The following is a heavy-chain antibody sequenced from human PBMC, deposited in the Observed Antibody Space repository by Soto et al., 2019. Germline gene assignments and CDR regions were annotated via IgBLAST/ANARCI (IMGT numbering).Heavy chain of an antibody. Sequence: SGGSLRLSCAASGFTFSSYAMSWVRQAPGKWLGWVSAISGSGGSTYYADSVKGRFTISRDNSKNTLYLQMNSLRAEDTAVYYCAKFIAARRDYFDYWGQGXLVTVYS. D-gene: IGHD6-6*01. CDR2: ISGSGGST. V-gene: IGHV3-23*01. J-gene: IGHJ4*02. CDR1: GFTFSSYA. CDR3: AKFIAARRDYFDY.